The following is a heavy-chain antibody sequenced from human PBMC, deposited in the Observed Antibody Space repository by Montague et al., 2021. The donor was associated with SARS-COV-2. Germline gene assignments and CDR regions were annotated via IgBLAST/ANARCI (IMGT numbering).Heavy chain of an antibody. Sequence: SEILSLTCTVSGGSISSSSYYWGWIRQPPGKGLEWIGSIYYTGSTYYNPSLKSRVTISVDTSKNQFSLKLSSVTAADTAVYYCARDTRIAMLVVVTRYGLDVWGQGTTVTVSS. CDR3: ARDTRIAMLVVVTRYGLDV. V-gene: IGHV4-39*07. CDR2: IYYTGST. D-gene: IGHD3-22*01. J-gene: IGHJ6*02. CDR1: GGSISSSSYY.